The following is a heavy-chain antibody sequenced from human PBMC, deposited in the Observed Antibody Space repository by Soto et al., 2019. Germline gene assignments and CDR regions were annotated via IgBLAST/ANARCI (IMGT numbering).Heavy chain of an antibody. J-gene: IGHJ6*02. CDR1: GFTFRNYD. CDR2: IGAAGDP. CDR3: ARTDRDFYGLDV. Sequence: EVQLVESGGGLVQPGGSLRLSCEASGFTFRNYDMHWVRQGTGKGLEWVSGIGAAGDPDYADSVEGRFTISRENAQNSFFLHMTSLRVGDTAVYYCARTDRDFYGLDVWCQGTTVIVSS. V-gene: IGHV3-13*05.